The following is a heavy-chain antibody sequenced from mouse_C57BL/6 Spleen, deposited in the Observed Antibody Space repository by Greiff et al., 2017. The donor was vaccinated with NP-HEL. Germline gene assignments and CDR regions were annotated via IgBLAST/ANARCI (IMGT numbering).Heavy chain of an antibody. CDR3: TMDYYGSPAWFAY. CDR2: IDPENGDT. Sequence: EVQLQQSGAELVRPGASVKLSCTASGFNIKDDYMHWVKQRPEQGLEWIGWIDPENGDTEYASKFQGKATITADTSSNTAYLQLSSLTSDDTAVYYCTMDYYGSPAWFAYWGQGTLVTVSA. J-gene: IGHJ3*01. D-gene: IGHD1-1*01. V-gene: IGHV14-4*01. CDR1: GFNIKDDY.